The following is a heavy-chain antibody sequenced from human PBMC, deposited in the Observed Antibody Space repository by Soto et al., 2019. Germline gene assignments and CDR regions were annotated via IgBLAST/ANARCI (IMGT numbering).Heavy chain of an antibody. Sequence: PSETLSLTCAVYGGSFSGYYWSWIRQPPGKGLEWIGEINHSGSTNYNPSLKSRVTISVDTSKNQFSLKLSSVTAADTAVYYCARGLGHYYDSTPIFHFDYWGQGTLVTVSS. CDR1: GGSFSGYY. CDR2: INHSGST. V-gene: IGHV4-34*01. J-gene: IGHJ4*02. D-gene: IGHD3-22*01. CDR3: ARGLGHYYDSTPIFHFDY.